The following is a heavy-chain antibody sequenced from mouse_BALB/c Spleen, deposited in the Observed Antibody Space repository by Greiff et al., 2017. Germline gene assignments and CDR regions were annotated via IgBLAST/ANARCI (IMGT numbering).Heavy chain of an antibody. CDR2: IHYSGST. V-gene: IGHV3-1*02. J-gene: IGHJ3*01. CDR1: GYSITSGYS. CDR3: AREGHFAY. D-gene: IGHD3-3*01. Sequence: EVKLVESGPDLVKPSQSLSLTCTVTGYSITSGYSWHWIRKFPGNKLECMGYIHYSGSTNYNPSLKSRISITRDTSKNQFFLQLNSVTTEDTATYYCAREGHFAYWGQGTLVTVSA.